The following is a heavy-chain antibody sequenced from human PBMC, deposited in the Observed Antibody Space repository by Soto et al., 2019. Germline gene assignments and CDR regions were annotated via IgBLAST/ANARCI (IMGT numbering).Heavy chain of an antibody. J-gene: IGHJ3*02. D-gene: IGHD6-13*01. V-gene: IGHV3-7*01. CDR2: IKQDGSEK. CDR1: GFTFSSYW. CDR3: ARQHSSSPTDAFDI. Sequence: EVQLVESRGGLVQPGGSLRLTCAAAGFTFSSYWMSWVRQAPGKGLEWVANIKQDGSEKYYVDSVKGRFTISRDNAKNSLYLQMNSLRAEDTAVYYCARQHSSSPTDAFDICGQGTMVTVSS.